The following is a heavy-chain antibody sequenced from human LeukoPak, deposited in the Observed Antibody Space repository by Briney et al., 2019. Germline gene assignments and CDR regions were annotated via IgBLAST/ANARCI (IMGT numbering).Heavy chain of an antibody. V-gene: IGHV4-4*07. CDR1: GGSISSYY. Sequence: PSETLSLTCTVSGGSISSYYWSWIRQPAGKGLEWIGRIYTSGSTNYNPSLKSRVTMSVDTSKNQFSLKLSSVTAADTAVYYCAREGIAAADYAFDIWGQGTMVTVSS. D-gene: IGHD6-13*01. CDR3: AREGIAAADYAFDI. J-gene: IGHJ3*02. CDR2: IYTSGST.